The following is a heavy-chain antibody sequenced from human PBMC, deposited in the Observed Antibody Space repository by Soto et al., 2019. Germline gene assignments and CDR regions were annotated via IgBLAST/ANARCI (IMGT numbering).Heavy chain of an antibody. CDR2: MNPNSGNT. CDR1: GYTFTSYD. J-gene: IGHJ4*02. Sequence: QVQLVQSGAEVKKPGASVKVSCKASGYTFTSYDINWVRQATGQGLEWMGWMNPNSGNTGYAQKFQGRVTMTRNTSISTAYMEMSSLRSEDTAVYYCARGGVFFFAAQTYPFDYWGQGTLVTVSS. V-gene: IGHV1-8*01. D-gene: IGHD3-10*01. CDR3: ARGGVFFFAAQTYPFDY.